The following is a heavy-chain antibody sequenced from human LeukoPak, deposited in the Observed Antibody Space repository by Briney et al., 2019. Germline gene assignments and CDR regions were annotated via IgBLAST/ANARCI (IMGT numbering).Heavy chain of an antibody. Sequence: GESLKISFKASGXSFTNYCIGWVRQMPGKGLEWMGIIYPADSDTRYSPSFQGQVTISADKSITTAYLQWSSLKASDSAMYYCARHGYSGYDPDYWGRGTLVTVSS. CDR1: GXSFTNYC. CDR3: ARHGYSGYDPDY. V-gene: IGHV5-51*01. J-gene: IGHJ4*02. CDR2: IYPADSDT. D-gene: IGHD5-12*01.